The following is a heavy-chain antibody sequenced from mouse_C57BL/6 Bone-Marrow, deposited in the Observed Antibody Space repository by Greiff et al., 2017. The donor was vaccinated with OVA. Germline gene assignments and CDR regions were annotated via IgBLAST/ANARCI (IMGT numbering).Heavy chain of an antibody. D-gene: IGHD2-1*01. CDR3: ARGAGHGNSYGYFDD. CDR2: IDPSDSET. V-gene: IGHV1-52*01. Sequence: VQLQQPGAELVRPGSSVKLSCKASGYTFTSYWMHWVKQRPIQGLEWIGNIDPSDSETHYNQKFKDKATLTVDKSSSTAYMQLSSLKSEDTAVYDGARGAGHGNSYGYFDDWGKGTTVTVSS. J-gene: IGHJ1*03. CDR1: GYTFTSYW.